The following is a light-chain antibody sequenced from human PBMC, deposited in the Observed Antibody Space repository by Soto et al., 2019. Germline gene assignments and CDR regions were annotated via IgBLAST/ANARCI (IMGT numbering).Light chain of an antibody. CDR2: GAS. CDR1: QGIGDT. Sequence: EFGMRQSPATLSVSPGEGATLSFRASQGIGDTLAWYQHKPGQTPRLLIYGASTRATGIPARFSGSGSGTDFTLTISSLQPEDFATYYCQQFNNYITFGQGTRLEIK. J-gene: IGKJ5*01. CDR3: QQFNNYIT. V-gene: IGKV3-15*01.